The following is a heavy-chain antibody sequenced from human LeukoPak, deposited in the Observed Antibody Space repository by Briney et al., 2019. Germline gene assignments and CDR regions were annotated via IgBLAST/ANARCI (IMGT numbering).Heavy chain of an antibody. Sequence: PSETLSLTCAVYGGSFSGYYWSWIRQAPGKGLEWIGEINQSGSINYNPSLKSQVTISVDTSKNQFSLKLSSVTAADTAVYYCATEPGYCSGGRCYGGWFDPWGRGTLVTVSS. V-gene: IGHV4-34*01. D-gene: IGHD2-15*01. CDR2: INQSGSI. J-gene: IGHJ5*02. CDR3: ATEPGYCSGGRCYGGWFDP. CDR1: GGSFSGYY.